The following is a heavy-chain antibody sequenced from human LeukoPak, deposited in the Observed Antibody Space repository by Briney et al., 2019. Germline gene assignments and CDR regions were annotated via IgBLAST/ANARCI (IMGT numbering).Heavy chain of an antibody. V-gene: IGHV4-59*01. D-gene: IGHD1-26*01. CDR1: GGSISNNY. CDR2: FHDSEST. Sequence: PSETLSLTCTVSGGSISNNYWSWIRQPPGKGLEWIGHFHDSESTNYNPSLKSRVTISVDTSKNQFSLKLSSVTAADTAVYYCARGDPSERPGIAFDYWGQGTLVTVSS. J-gene: IGHJ4*02. CDR3: ARGDPSERPGIAFDY.